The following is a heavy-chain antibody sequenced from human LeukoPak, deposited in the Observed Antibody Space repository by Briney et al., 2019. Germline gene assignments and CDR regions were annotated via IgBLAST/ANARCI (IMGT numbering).Heavy chain of an antibody. V-gene: IGHV4-34*01. Sequence: GSLRLSCAASGFTFSSYWMSWIRQPPGKGLEWIGEINHSGSTNYNPSLKSRVTISVDTSKNQFSLKLSSVTAADTAVYYCARGITRSPLGYWGQGTLVTVSS. CDR2: INHSGST. J-gene: IGHJ4*02. D-gene: IGHD3-16*01. CDR3: ARGITRSPLGY. CDR1: GFTFSSYW.